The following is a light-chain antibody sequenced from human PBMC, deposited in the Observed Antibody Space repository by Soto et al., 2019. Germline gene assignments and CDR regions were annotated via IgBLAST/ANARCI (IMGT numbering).Light chain of an antibody. Sequence: QSVLTQPACVSGAPGQSSTISCTGTSSDVGAYNFVSWHQQHPGKAPKLMIYNVYDRPSGISYRFSGSKSGNTASLTISGLQGEDEADYYCSAYTVSRTYVFGTGTKVTVL. V-gene: IGLV2-14*03. CDR2: NVY. J-gene: IGLJ1*01. CDR3: SAYTVSRTYV. CDR1: SSDVGAYNF.